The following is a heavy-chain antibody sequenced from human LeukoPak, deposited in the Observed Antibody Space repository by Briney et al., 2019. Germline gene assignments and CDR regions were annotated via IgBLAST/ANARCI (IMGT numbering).Heavy chain of an antibody. V-gene: IGHV3-48*01. CDR2: ISRSSGGI. Sequence: PGGSLRLSCAASGFTFSRSWMNWVRQAPGRGLEWISYISRSSGGISYADSVKGRFTISRDNAKNSLYLQMNSLRAEDTAVYYCARGDSGFDYWGQGALVTVSS. CDR1: GFTFSRSW. J-gene: IGHJ4*02. CDR3: ARGDSGFDY. D-gene: IGHD6-19*01.